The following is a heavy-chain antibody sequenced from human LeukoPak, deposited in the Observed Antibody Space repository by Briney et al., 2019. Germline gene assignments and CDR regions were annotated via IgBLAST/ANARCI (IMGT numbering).Heavy chain of an antibody. J-gene: IGHJ6*03. V-gene: IGHV4-4*02. CDR2: IYHSGST. CDR1: GGSISSSNW. D-gene: IGHD1-1*01. Sequence: SGTLSLTCAVSGGSISSSNWWSWVRQPPGKGLEWIGEIYHSGSTNYNPSLKSRVTMSVDTSKNQFSLKLTSVTAADTAVYFCSRQHYYYYYMDVWGKGTTVTVSS. CDR3: SRQHYYYYYMDV.